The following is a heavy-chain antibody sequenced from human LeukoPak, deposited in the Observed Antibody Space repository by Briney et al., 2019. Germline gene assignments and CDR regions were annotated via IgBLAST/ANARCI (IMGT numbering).Heavy chain of an antibody. J-gene: IGHJ3*02. D-gene: IGHD4-17*01. CDR2: ISSSGSTI. Sequence: GGSLRLSCAASGFTFSSYEMNWVRQAPGKGLEWVSYISSSGSTICYADSVKGRFTISRDNAKNSLYLQMNSLRAEDTAVYYCARAFIRADAFDIWGQGTMVTVSS. V-gene: IGHV3-48*03. CDR3: ARAFIRADAFDI. CDR1: GFTFSSYE.